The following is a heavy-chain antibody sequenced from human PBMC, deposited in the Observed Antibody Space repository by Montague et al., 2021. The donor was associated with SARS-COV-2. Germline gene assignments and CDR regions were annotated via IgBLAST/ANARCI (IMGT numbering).Heavy chain of an antibody. J-gene: IGHJ4*02. D-gene: IGHD6-19*01. V-gene: IGHV1-2*02. Sequence: SVKVSCKASGYTLTDYYIHWVRQAPGQGLEWMGWINPNTGGTNYVQKFQGRVAMSRDTSISTAFMELNNLRYDDTAMYYCARGGGQWLGPADYWGQGALVTVSS. CDR2: INPNTGGT. CDR1: GYTLTDYY. CDR3: ARGGGQWLGPADY.